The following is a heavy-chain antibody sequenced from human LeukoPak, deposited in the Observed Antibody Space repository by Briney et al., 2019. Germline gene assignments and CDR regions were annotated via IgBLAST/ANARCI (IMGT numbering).Heavy chain of an antibody. V-gene: IGHV4-34*01. D-gene: IGHD7-27*01. CDR3: ARAGTGDRSAVFDY. J-gene: IGHJ4*02. CDR2: INHNGYT. Sequence: SGTLSLTCAVYGGPFSGYYWNWIRQPPGKGLEWIGEINHNGYTNYNPSLESRVTISVDTSKNQFSLKVYSPTAADTAVYFCARAGTGDRSAVFDYWGQEILVTVSS. CDR1: GGPFSGYY.